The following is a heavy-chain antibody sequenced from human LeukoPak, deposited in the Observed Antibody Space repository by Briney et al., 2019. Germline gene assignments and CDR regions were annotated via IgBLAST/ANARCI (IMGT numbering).Heavy chain of an antibody. CDR1: GGSISSSSSY. CDR2: IYYSGST. D-gene: IGHD6-19*01. CDR3: ASQASGWYWTGDY. J-gene: IGHJ4*02. Sequence: KSSETLSLTCTVSGGSISSSSSYWGWIRQPPGKGLEWIGSIYYSGSTYYNPSLKSRVTISVDTSKNQFSLKLSSVTAADTAVYYCASQASGWYWTGDYWGQGTLVTVSS. V-gene: IGHV4-39*07.